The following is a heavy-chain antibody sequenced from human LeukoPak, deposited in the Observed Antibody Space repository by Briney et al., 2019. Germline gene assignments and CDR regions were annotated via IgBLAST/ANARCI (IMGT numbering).Heavy chain of an antibody. Sequence: SVKVSCKASGGTFSSYAISWVRQAPGQGLEWMGRIIPIFGTANYAQKFQGRVTITTDESTSTAYMELSSVRSEDTAVYYCAVIRTGTVTTFDFWGQGTVVTVSS. V-gene: IGHV1-69*05. CDR1: GGTFSSYA. CDR3: AVIRTGTVTTFDF. J-gene: IGHJ4*02. CDR2: IIPIFGTA. D-gene: IGHD4-17*01.